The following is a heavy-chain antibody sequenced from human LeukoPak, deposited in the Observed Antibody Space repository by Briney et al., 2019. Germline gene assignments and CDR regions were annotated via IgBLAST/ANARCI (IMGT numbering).Heavy chain of an antibody. V-gene: IGHV4-59*08. D-gene: IGHD2-15*01. Sequence: SETLSLTCTVSGGAISSYYWSWIRQPPGQGLEWIAYMFYSGTTNYNPSLRSRVTISLDTSKNQFSLRLSSVTAADMAVYYCARGRGGVVVAAWDVFDIWGQGTMVTVSS. CDR3: ARGRGGVVVAAWDVFDI. CDR2: MFYSGTT. CDR1: GGAISSYY. J-gene: IGHJ3*02.